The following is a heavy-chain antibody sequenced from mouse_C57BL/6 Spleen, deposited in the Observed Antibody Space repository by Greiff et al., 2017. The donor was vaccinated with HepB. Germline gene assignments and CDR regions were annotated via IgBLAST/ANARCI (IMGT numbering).Heavy chain of an antibody. CDR1: GYTFTEYT. CDR3: ARHEDRDYGSSSWFAY. J-gene: IGHJ3*01. V-gene: IGHV1-62-2*01. CDR2: FYPGSGSI. Sequence: VKLLESGAELVKPGASVKLSCKASGYTFTEYTIHWVKQRPGQGLEWIGGFYPGSGSIKYNEKFKDKATLTADKSSSTVYMELSRLTSEDAAVYFCARHEDRDYGSSSWFAYWGQGTLVTVSA. D-gene: IGHD1-1*01.